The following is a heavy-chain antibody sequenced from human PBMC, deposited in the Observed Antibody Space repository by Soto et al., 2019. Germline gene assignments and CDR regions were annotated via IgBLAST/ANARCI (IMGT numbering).Heavy chain of an antibody. V-gene: IGHV3-21*01. CDR3: ARDHPALIPY. D-gene: IGHD3-16*01. J-gene: IGHJ4*02. CDR2: ISSSSSYI. CDR1: GFTFSSYS. Sequence: SVGSLRLSCAASGFTFSSYSMNWVRQAPGKGLEWVSSISSSSSYIYYADSVKGRFTISRDNAKNSLYLQMNSLRAEDTAVYYCARDHPALIPYWGQGTLVTVSS.